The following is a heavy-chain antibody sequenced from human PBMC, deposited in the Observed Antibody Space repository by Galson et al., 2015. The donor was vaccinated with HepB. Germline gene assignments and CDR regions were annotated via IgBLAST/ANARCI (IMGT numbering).Heavy chain of an antibody. D-gene: IGHD3-3*01. J-gene: IGHJ6*03. CDR2: ISGSGDTT. Sequence: SLRLSCAASGFTFNSHAMSWVRQAPGKGLEWVSGISGSGDTTYYAGSVEGRFTISRDNSKNTLYMQINSLTAEDTAVYYCAKRISITFFGPGKNYMDVWGKGTTVTVSS. CDR1: GFTFNSHA. V-gene: IGHV3-23*01. CDR3: AKRISITFFGPGKNYMDV.